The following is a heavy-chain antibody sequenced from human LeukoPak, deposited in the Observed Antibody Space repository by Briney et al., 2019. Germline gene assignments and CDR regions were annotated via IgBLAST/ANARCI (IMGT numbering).Heavy chain of an antibody. J-gene: IGHJ3*02. Sequence: PSETLSLTCTVSGDSITSSHWWSWIRQSPGKGLEWIGNTYHSDYTNYNPSLKGRATISVDKSKNQLSLKVISVTAADTAMYYCARDSKSTADAFDIWGQGTMVTVSS. V-gene: IGHV4-4*02. CDR1: GDSITSSHW. CDR2: TYHSDYT. D-gene: IGHD5/OR15-5a*01. CDR3: ARDSKSTADAFDI.